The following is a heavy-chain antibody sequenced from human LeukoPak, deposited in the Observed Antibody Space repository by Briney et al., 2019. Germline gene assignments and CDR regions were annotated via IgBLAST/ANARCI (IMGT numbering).Heavy chain of an antibody. CDR1: GFTFDDYA. CDR3: AKSYDILTGYFIS. Sequence: GGSLRLSCAASGFTFDDYAMHWVRQAPGKGLEWVSGISWNSGSIGYADSVKGRFTISRDNAKNSLYLQMNSLRAEDTALYYCAKSYDILTGYFISWGQGTLVTVSS. CDR2: ISWNSGSI. V-gene: IGHV3-9*01. D-gene: IGHD3-9*01. J-gene: IGHJ4*02.